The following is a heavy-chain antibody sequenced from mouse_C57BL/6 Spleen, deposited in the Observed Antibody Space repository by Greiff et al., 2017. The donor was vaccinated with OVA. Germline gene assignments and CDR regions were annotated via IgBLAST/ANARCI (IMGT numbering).Heavy chain of an antibody. Sequence: QVQLQQPGAELVMPGASVKLSCKASGYTFTSYWMHWVKQRPGQGLEWIGEIDPSDSYTNYNQKFKGKSTLTVDKSSSTAYMQLSSLTSEDSAVYYCARPHGSRSWYFDVWGTGTTVTVPS. V-gene: IGHV1-69*01. CDR3: ARPHGSRSWYFDV. J-gene: IGHJ1*03. CDR1: GYTFTSYW. CDR2: IDPSDSYT. D-gene: IGHD1-1*01.